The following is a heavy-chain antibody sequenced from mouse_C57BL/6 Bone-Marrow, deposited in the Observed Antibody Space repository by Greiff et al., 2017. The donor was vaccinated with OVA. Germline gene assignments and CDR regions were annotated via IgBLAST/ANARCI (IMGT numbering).Heavy chain of an antibody. CDR2: INPSSGYT. V-gene: IGHV1-7*01. CDR3: ARFTTVAHFDY. J-gene: IGHJ2*01. Sequence: QVHVKQSGAELAKPGASVKLSCKASGYTFTSYWMHWVKQRPGQGLEWIGYINPSSGYTKYNQKFKDKATLTADKSSSTAYMQLSSLTYEDSAVYYCARFTTVAHFDYWGQGTTLTVSS. CDR1: GYTFTSYW. D-gene: IGHD1-1*01.